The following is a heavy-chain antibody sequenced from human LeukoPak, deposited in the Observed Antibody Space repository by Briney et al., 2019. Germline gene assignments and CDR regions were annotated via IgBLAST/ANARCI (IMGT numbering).Heavy chain of an antibody. J-gene: IGHJ4*02. D-gene: IGHD6-13*01. CDR2: ISSSSSTI. V-gene: IGHV3-48*02. CDR1: GFTFSSYS. CDR3: ARIPQQLAYYFDY. Sequence: GGSLRLSCAASGFTFSSYSMNLVRQAPGKGLEWVSYISSSSSTIYYADSVKGRFTISRDNAKNSLYLQMNSLRDEDTAVYYCARIPQQLAYYFDYWGQGTLVTVSS.